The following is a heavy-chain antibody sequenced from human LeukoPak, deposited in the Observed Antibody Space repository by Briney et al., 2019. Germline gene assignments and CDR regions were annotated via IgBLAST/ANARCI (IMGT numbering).Heavy chain of an antibody. CDR1: GGTFSSYA. D-gene: IGHD4-17*01. V-gene: IGHV1-69*13. J-gene: IGHJ2*01. CDR3: ARADPGDFKVVGWYFNL. Sequence: GASVKVSCKASGGTFSSYAISWVRQAPGQGLEWMGGIIPIFGTANYAQKFQGGVTITADESTSTAYMELSSLRSEDTAVYYCARADPGDFKVVGWYFNLWGRGTLVTVSS. CDR2: IIPIFGTA.